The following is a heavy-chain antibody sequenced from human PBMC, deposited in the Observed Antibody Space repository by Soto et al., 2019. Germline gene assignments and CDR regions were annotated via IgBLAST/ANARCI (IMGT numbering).Heavy chain of an antibody. CDR1: GFSISGFY. CDR3: ARSPYSLEADGQHYYYGMDL. V-gene: IGHV1-2*02. Sequence: ASVKVSCKPSGFSISGFYLHWVRQAPGQGLEWMGWIKPNTDDTGYAQKFQGRVTLTWDTSSGAGYLDLSRLRSDDTAVYYCARSPYSLEADGQHYYYGMDLWGLGTTVTVSS. CDR2: IKPNTDDT. D-gene: IGHD2-15*01. J-gene: IGHJ6*02.